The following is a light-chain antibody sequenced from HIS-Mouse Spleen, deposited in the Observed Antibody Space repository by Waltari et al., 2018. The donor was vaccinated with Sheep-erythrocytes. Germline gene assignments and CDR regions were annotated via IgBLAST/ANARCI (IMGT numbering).Light chain of an antibody. CDR1: SSHVGRYNL. V-gene: IGLV2-23*01. CDR2: EGS. CDR3: CSYAGSSTPWV. Sequence: QSALTQPASVSGSPGQSITISCTGTSSHVGRYNLVSSYQQHPGKAPKLMLYEGSKRPSGVSNRFSGSKSGNTASLTISGLQAEDEADYYCCSYAGSSTPWVFGGGTKLTVL. J-gene: IGLJ3*02.